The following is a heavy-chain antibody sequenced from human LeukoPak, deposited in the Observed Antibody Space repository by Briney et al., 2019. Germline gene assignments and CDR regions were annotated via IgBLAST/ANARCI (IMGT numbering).Heavy chain of an antibody. J-gene: IGHJ4*02. CDR1: GFSFTDYT. Sequence: GGSLRLSCAASGFSFTDYTMNWVRQAPGKGLEWVSSISSSSSYIYYADSVKGRFTISRDNAKNSLYLQMNSLRAEDTAVYYCARGYDYGDYVVYWGQGTLVTVSS. V-gene: IGHV3-21*01. D-gene: IGHD4-17*01. CDR3: ARGYDYGDYVVY. CDR2: ISSSSSYI.